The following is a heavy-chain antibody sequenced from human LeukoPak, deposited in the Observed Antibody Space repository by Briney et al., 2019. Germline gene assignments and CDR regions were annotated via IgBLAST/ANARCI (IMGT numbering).Heavy chain of an antibody. V-gene: IGHV1-8*01. D-gene: IGHD3-9*01. CDR2: MNPNSGNT. CDR1: GYTFTSYD. Sequence: ASVKVSCKASGYTFTSYDINWVRQATGQGLEWMGWMNPNSGNTGYAQKFQGRVTMTRNTSISTAYMELSSLRSEDTAVYYCARGLPYNFDWFHYYWYYGMDVWGQGTTVTVSS. J-gene: IGHJ6*02. CDR3: ARGLPYNFDWFHYYWYYGMDV.